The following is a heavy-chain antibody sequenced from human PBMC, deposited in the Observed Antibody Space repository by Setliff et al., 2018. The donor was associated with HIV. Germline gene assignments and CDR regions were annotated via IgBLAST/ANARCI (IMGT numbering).Heavy chain of an antibody. J-gene: IGHJ4*02. Sequence: PSETLSLTCAVSGGSVNDGGHSWNWIRQAPGKGPEWIGYISYTGTTYYNPSLKSRVTISVDTSKNQFSLKLTSVTAADTALYYCVTTDYFYGRNNFEYWGQGALVTVSS. V-gene: IGHV4-61*08. CDR3: VTTDYFYGRNNFEY. D-gene: IGHD3-10*01. CDR1: GGSVNDGGHS. CDR2: ISYTGTT.